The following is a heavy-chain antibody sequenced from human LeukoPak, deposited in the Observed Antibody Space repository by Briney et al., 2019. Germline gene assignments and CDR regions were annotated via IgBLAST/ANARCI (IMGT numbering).Heavy chain of an antibody. V-gene: IGHV1-8*01. J-gene: IGHJ6*03. D-gene: IGHD1-7*01. CDR1: GYTFTSYD. Sequence: GASVKVSCKASGYTFTSYDINWVRQATGQGLEWMGWMNPNSGNTGYAQKFQGRVTMTRNTSISTAYMELSSLRSEDTAVYYCARQGLELPDYYYYYMDVWGKGTTVTVSS. CDR2: MNPNSGNT. CDR3: ARQGLELPDYYYYYMDV.